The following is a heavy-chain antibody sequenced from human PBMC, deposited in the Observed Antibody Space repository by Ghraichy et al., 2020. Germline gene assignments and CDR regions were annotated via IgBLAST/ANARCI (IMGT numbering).Heavy chain of an antibody. D-gene: IGHD3-3*01. CDR1: GFTFSSYG. CDR3: AKAIFGGPPNPDHYGVDV. J-gene: IGHJ6*02. V-gene: IGHV3-30*18. CDR2: TSFDGTNK. Sequence: GGSLRLSCAASGFTFSSYGMHWVRQAPGKGLEWVAVTSFDGTNKLYADSVKGRFTISRDTSKNTLYLQMNSLRAEDTAVYYCAKAIFGGPPNPDHYGVDVWGQGTTVTVSS.